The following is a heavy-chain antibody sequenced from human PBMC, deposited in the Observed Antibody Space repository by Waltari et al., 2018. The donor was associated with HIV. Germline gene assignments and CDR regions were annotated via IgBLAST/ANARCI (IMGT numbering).Heavy chain of an antibody. D-gene: IGHD1-1*01. CDR3: ARAGGRRGNNNLHFDY. CDR1: GFTFSTYA. V-gene: IGHV3-48*02. J-gene: IGHJ4*02. Sequence: EVHLVESGGGLVQPGGSLILSCAASGFTFSTYAMNWVRQAPGEGLGWVSYISSDSATIYHADSVKGRFIISRDNARNSLYLQMNSLRDEDTAVYYCARAGGRRGNNNLHFDYWGQGILVSVSS. CDR2: ISSDSATI.